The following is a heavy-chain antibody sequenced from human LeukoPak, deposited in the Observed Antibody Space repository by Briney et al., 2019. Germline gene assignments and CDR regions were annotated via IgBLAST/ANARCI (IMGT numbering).Heavy chain of an antibody. Sequence: SETLSLTCTVSGDSISSYYWSWIRQPPGKGLEWLGYIYYSGSTNYNPSLKSRVTISVDTSKNQFSLKLSSVTAADTAVYYCARVLATPHPPCLGYWGQGTLVTVSS. J-gene: IGHJ4*02. CDR1: GDSISSYY. D-gene: IGHD5-12*01. CDR3: ARVLATPHPPCLGY. CDR2: IYYSGST. V-gene: IGHV4-59*01.